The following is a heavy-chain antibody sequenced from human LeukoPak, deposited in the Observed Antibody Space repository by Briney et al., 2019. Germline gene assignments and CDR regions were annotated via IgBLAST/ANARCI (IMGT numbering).Heavy chain of an antibody. J-gene: IGHJ4*02. D-gene: IGHD2-15*01. CDR3: ARSPEGYLGDY. CDR2: LIPIFGTT. CDR1: GGTFNNYA. V-gene: IGHV1-69*13. Sequence: SVKVSCKATGGTFNNYAITWVRQAPGQGLEWMGGLIPIFGTTNYAQKFQGRFTITADESTSTTFMELSSLRSEDTAIYYCARSPEGYLGDYWGQGTLVTVSS.